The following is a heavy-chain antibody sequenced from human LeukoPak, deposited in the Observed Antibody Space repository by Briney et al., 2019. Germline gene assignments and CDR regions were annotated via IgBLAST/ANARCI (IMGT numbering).Heavy chain of an antibody. CDR1: GFTVSSNY. CDR2: IYSGGST. CDR3: TTTEKRGDYVWGSYRYSDY. D-gene: IGHD3-16*02. J-gene: IGHJ4*02. V-gene: IGHV3-53*01. Sequence: PGGSLRLSCAASGFTVSSNYMSWVRQAPGKGLEWVSVIYSGGSTYYADSVKGRFTISRHNSKNTLYLQMNSLKTEDTAVYYCTTTEKRGDYVWGSYRYSDYWGQGTLVTVSS.